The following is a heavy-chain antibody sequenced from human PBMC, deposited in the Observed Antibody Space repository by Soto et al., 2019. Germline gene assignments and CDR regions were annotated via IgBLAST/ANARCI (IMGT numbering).Heavy chain of an antibody. D-gene: IGHD3-10*02. V-gene: IGHV2-5*02. J-gene: IGHJ5*02. CDR1: GLSLSTSVEA. Sequence: QITLKESGPTLVKPTQTLTLTCTFSGLSLSTSVEAVGWIRQPPGKALEWLALIYWDDDKRYNPTLKTRLTITTDTSKDQVVLTLTNMDPVDTATYYCAHYVSTSPAGWFDPWGQGILVTVSS. CDR2: IYWDDDK. CDR3: AHYVSTSPAGWFDP.